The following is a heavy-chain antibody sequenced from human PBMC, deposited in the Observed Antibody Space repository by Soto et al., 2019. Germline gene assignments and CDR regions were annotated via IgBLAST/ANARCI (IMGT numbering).Heavy chain of an antibody. V-gene: IGHV4-59*01. CDR2: IYYSGST. J-gene: IGHJ4*02. CDR1: GGSISSYY. CDR3: AGETLNILTGYYRDY. Sequence: SETLSLTCTVSGGSISSYYWSWIRQPPGKGLEWIGYIYYSGSTNYNPSLKSRVTISVDTSKNQFSLKLSFVTAADTSVYYCAGETLNILTGYYRDYWGQGALVTVSS. D-gene: IGHD3-9*01.